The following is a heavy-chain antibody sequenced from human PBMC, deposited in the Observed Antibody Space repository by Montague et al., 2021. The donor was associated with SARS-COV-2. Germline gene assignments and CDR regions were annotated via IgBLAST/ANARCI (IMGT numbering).Heavy chain of an antibody. D-gene: IGHD1-20*01. CDR3: ARRVTGTTVLYYDYGMDV. CDR1: GGSISSSSYY. CDR2: IYYSGST. V-gene: IGHV4-39*01. Sequence: SETLSLTCTVSGGSISSSSYYWGWLRHPPGKGLEWIGNIYYSGSTYYNPSLKSRVTISVDTSKNQLSLKLISVTAADTAVYYCARRVTGTTVLYYDYGMDVWGQGTTVTVSS. J-gene: IGHJ6*01.